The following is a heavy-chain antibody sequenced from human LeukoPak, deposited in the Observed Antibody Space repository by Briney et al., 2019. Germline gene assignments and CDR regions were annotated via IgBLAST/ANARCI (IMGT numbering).Heavy chain of an antibody. CDR2: ISYDGSNK. V-gene: IGHV3-30*18. CDR3: ANRGFVGASEEGAFDI. J-gene: IGHJ3*02. CDR1: GFTFSSYG. Sequence: GGSLRLSCAASGFTFSSYGMHWVRQAPGKGLEWVAVISYDGSNKYYADSVKGRFTISRDNSKNTLYLQMNSLRAEDTAVYYCANRGFVGASEEGAFDIWGQGIMVTVSS. D-gene: IGHD6-25*01.